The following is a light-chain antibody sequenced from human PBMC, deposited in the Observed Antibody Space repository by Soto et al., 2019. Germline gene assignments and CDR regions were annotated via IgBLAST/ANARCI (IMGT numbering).Light chain of an antibody. CDR3: QQRRTWPPLT. Sequence: IVLTQSPATLSLSPGERATRSCRASQSVSNFLAWYQQKPGQAPRLLIYDASTRATGIPARFSGSGSGTDFAVTISSLEPGDFAVYYCQQRRTWPPLTFGGGTKVEIK. V-gene: IGKV3-11*01. CDR2: DAS. J-gene: IGKJ4*01. CDR1: QSVSNF.